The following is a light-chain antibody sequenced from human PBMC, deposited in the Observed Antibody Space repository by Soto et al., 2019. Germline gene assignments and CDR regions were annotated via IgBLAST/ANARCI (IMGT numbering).Light chain of an antibody. CDR2: DVS. J-gene: IGLJ2*01. CDR3: GSYTSGNSLL. V-gene: IGLV2-14*01. CDR1: SSDVGGYNS. Sequence: QSALTQPASVSGSPGQSITISCTGTSSDVGGYNSVSWYQQYSGKAPRLMIYDVSNRPSGVSNRFSGSKSGNTASLTISGLQAEDEADYYCGSYTSGNSLLFGGGTKLTVL.